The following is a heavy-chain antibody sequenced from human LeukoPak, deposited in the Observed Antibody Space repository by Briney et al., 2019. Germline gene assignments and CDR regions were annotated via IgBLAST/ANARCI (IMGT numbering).Heavy chain of an antibody. J-gene: IGHJ4*02. D-gene: IGHD3-16*01. Sequence: GGSLRLSCAASGFTFSSYAMSWVRQAPGKGLEWVAVISYDGSNKYYADSVKGRFTISRDSSKNTLYLQMNSLRAEDTAVYYCARSWVALDYWGQGTLVTVSS. CDR3: ARSWVALDY. CDR2: ISYDGSNK. V-gene: IGHV3-30-3*01. CDR1: GFTFSSYA.